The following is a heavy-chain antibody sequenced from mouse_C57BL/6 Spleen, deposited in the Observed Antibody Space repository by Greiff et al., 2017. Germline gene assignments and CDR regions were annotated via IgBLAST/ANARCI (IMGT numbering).Heavy chain of an antibody. Sequence: EVMLVESGGDLVKPGGSLKLSCAASGFTFSSYGMSWVRQTPDKRLEWVATISSGGSYTYYPDSVKGRFTISSDNAKNTLYLQMSSLKSEDTAMYYCARDPYYYGSPYAMDYWGQGTSVTVSS. D-gene: IGHD1-1*01. CDR3: ARDPYYYGSPYAMDY. V-gene: IGHV5-6*01. CDR2: ISSGGSYT. J-gene: IGHJ4*01. CDR1: GFTFSSYG.